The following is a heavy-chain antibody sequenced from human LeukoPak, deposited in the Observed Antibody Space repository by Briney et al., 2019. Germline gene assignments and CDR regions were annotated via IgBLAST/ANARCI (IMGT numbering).Heavy chain of an antibody. J-gene: IGHJ5*02. CDR3: ARGQRITMVRGDLNWFDP. Sequence: GASVKVSCKASGGTFSSYTISWVRQAPGQGLEWMGGIIPIFGTANYAQKFQGRVTITTDESTSTAYMELSSLRSEDTAVYYCARGQRITMVRGDLNWFDPWGKGTLVTVSS. D-gene: IGHD3-10*01. CDR1: GGTFSSYT. CDR2: IIPIFGTA. V-gene: IGHV1-69*05.